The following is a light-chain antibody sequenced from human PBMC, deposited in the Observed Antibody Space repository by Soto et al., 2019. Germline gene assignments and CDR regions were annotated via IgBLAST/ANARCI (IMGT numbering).Light chain of an antibody. J-gene: IGKJ1*01. CDR3: QQSNSYSNT. V-gene: IGKV1D-16*01. CDR2: GAS. CDR1: QAISNW. Sequence: DIQITQSPSSFSSSVLDRFTITCRASQAISNWLDWYQQKPGKAPKLLISGASSLQSGVPSRFSGSGSGTEFTLTISSLQPDDFATYSCQQSNSYSNTFGQGTKVDIK.